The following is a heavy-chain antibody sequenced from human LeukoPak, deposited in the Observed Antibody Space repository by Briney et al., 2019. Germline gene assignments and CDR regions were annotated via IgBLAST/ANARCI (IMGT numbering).Heavy chain of an antibody. Sequence: ASVKVSCKVSGYTLTELSMHWVRQAPGKGLEWMGGFDPEDGKTIYAQKFQGRVTMTEDTSTDTAYMELSSLRSEDTAVYYCATESPQREYGSGSPYFDYWGQGTLVTVSS. J-gene: IGHJ4*02. V-gene: IGHV1-24*01. D-gene: IGHD3-10*01. CDR2: FDPEDGKT. CDR3: ATESPQREYGSGSPYFDY. CDR1: GYTLTELS.